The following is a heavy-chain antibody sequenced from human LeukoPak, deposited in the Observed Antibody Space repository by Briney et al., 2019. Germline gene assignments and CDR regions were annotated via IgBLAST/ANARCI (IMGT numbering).Heavy chain of an antibody. Sequence: SETLSLTCTVSGGSISSYYWSWIRQPPGKGLEWIGYIYYSGSTNYNPSPKSRVTISVDTSKNQFSLKLSSVTAADTAVYYCARVRFLKFTYWYFDLWGRGTLVTVSS. CDR2: IYYSGST. CDR3: ARVRFLKFTYWYFDL. CDR1: GGSISSYY. V-gene: IGHV4-59*01. J-gene: IGHJ2*01. D-gene: IGHD2-21*01.